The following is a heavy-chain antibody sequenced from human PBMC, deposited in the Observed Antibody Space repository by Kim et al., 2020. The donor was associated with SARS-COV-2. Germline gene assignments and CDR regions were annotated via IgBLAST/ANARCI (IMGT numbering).Heavy chain of an antibody. CDR3: ARDSSSWVAFDI. CDR1: GGSFSGYY. J-gene: IGHJ3*02. D-gene: IGHD6-13*01. CDR2: INHSGST. V-gene: IGHV4-34*01. Sequence: SETLSLTCAVYGGSFSGYYWSWIRQPPGKGLEWIGEINHSGSTNYNPSLKSRVTISVDTSKNQFSLKLSSVTAADTAVYYCARDSSSWVAFDIWGQGTMV.